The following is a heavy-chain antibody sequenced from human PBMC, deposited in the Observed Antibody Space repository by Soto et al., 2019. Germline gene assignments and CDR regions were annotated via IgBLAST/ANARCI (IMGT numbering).Heavy chain of an antibody. CDR1: GFTFTSSA. CDR3: AADLSAGEQPQPYGMDV. CDR2: IVVGSGNT. J-gene: IGHJ6*02. V-gene: IGHV1-58*01. D-gene: IGHD6-13*01. Sequence: SVKVSCKASGFTFTSSAVQWVRQACGQRLEWIGWIVVGSGNTNYAQKFQERVTITRDMSTSTAYMELSSLRSEDTAVYYCAADLSAGEQPQPYGMDVWGQGTTVTVSS.